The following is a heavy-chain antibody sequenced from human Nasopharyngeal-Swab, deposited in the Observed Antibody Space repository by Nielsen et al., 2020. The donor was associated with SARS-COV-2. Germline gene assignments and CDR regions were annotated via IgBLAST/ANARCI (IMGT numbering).Heavy chain of an antibody. V-gene: IGHV1-18*01. CDR3: ARDPRGPDY. CDR1: GYTFTTYG. Sequence: ASVKVSCKASGYTFTTYGISWVRQAPGQGLEWMGWISPYNGKTKYAQKFQDRVTMTTDTSTSTAYMELRSLRSDDTAVYFCARDPRGPDYWGQGTLVTVS. CDR2: ISPYNGKT. D-gene: IGHD6-25*01. J-gene: IGHJ4*02.